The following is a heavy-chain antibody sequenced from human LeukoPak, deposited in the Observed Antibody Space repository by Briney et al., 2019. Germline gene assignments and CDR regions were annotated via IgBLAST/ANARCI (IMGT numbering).Heavy chain of an antibody. CDR3: ARRYYDYVWGSYRPSDNWFDP. CDR1: GGSISSSRYY. J-gene: IGHJ5*02. D-gene: IGHD3-16*02. V-gene: IGHV4-39*01. CDR2: IYYSGST. Sequence: SETLSLTCTVSGGSISSSRYYWGWIRQPPGKGLEWIGSIYYSGSTYYNPSLKSRVTISVDTSKNQFSLKLSSVTAADTAVYYCARRYYDYVWGSYRPSDNWFDPWGQGTLVTDSS.